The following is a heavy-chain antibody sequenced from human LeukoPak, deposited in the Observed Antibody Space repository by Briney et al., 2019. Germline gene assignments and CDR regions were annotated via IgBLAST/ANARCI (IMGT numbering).Heavy chain of an antibody. J-gene: IGHJ4*02. Sequence: GGSLRLSRAASGFTVSSNYMSWVRQAPGKGLEWVSVIYSGGSTYYADSVKGRFTISRDDSKNTLYLQMNSLRAEDTAVYYCARDPGTAMDYWGQGTLVTVSS. CDR1: GFTVSSNY. D-gene: IGHD5-18*01. CDR2: IYSGGST. CDR3: ARDPGTAMDY. V-gene: IGHV3-53*01.